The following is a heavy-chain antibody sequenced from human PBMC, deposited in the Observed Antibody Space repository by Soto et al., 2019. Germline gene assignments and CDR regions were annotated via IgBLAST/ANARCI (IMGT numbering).Heavy chain of an antibody. D-gene: IGHD3-16*01. V-gene: IGHV1-18*01. CDR2: IRPYSGNT. Sequence: QVQLVQSGDEVRKPGSSVKVSCKASGYIFVNYGIAWVRQAPGQGLEWMGWIRPYSGNTHYASKVQGRLTMTTDTSTSTAYMDLGCRTADGTAVYYCAMVDNYVTTAPQDVWGQGTTVTFSS. J-gene: IGHJ6*02. CDR1: GYIFVNYG. CDR3: AMVDNYVTTAPQDV.